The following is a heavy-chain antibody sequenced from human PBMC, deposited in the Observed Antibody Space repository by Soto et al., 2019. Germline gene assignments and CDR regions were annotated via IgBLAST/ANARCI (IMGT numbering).Heavy chain of an antibody. V-gene: IGHV4-39*01. CDR1: GGSISSSSYY. CDR2: IYYSGST. Sequence: QLQLQESGPGLVKPSETLSLTCTVSGGSISSSSYYWGWIRQPPGKGLEWIGSIYYSGSTYYNPSLVGRLSLSVDTSTSHFSLRLSSLPAAGTAVYYCARPAVHSSGFTDYWGQGTLVTVSS. CDR3: ARPAVHSSGFTDY. J-gene: IGHJ4*02. D-gene: IGHD6-19*01.